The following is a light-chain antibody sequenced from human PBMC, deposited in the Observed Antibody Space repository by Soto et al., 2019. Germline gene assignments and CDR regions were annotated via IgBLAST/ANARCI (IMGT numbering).Light chain of an antibody. Sequence: EIVLTQPPDTLSLSPGERATLSCRASQTVNNNYVAWYQKKPGQAPRLLIFRASNKATGIPDRFSGSGSGTEFILTISGLETEDSGIYQCHQHGGSTETVGQGTKGEIK. J-gene: IGKJ1*01. CDR1: QTVNNNY. V-gene: IGKV3-20*01. CDR3: HQHGGSTET. CDR2: RAS.